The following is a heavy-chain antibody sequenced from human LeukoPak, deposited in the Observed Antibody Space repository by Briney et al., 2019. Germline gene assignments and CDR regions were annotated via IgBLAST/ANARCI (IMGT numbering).Heavy chain of an antibody. D-gene: IGHD6-6*01. Sequence: PSETLSLTCTVSGGSISSYYWSWIRQPPGKGLEWIGYIYYSGSTNYNPSLKSRVTISVDTSKNQFSLKLSSVTAADTAVYYCARDLSSPYYFDYWGQGTLVTVFS. CDR1: GGSISSYY. V-gene: IGHV4-59*12. CDR2: IYYSGST. CDR3: ARDLSSPYYFDY. J-gene: IGHJ4*02.